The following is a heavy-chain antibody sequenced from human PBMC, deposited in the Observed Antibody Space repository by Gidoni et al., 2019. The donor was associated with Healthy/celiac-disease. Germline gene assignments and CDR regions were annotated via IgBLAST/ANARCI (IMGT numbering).Heavy chain of an antibody. V-gene: IGHV4-39*01. J-gene: IGHJ5*02. CDR1: GGSISSSSYY. CDR2: IYYSGST. CDR3: ARPVAVWNWFDP. Sequence: QLQLQESGPGLVKPSETLSLTCTVSGGSISSSSYYWGWIRQPPGKGLEWIGSIYYSGSTYYNPSLKSRVTISVDTSKNQFSLKLSSVTAADTAVYYCARPVAVWNWFDPWGQGTLVTVSS. D-gene: IGHD3-16*01.